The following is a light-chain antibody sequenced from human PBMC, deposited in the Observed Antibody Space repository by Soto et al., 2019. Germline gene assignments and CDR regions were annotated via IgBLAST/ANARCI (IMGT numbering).Light chain of an antibody. CDR1: QSIRSY. Sequence: DILMTQSPSSLSASVGDRVTITCRASQSIRSYLNWYQQKPGKAPELLIYDASSLQSGVPSRFSGSGSGTDFALTITSLQPEDFATYYCQQSYRTPLTFGQGTKVEVK. J-gene: IGKJ1*01. V-gene: IGKV1-39*01. CDR3: QQSYRTPLT. CDR2: DAS.